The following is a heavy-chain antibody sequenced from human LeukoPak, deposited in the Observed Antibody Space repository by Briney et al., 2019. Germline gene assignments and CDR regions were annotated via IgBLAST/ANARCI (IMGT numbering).Heavy chain of an antibody. V-gene: IGHV3-23*01. CDR2: ISYNGGST. Sequence: GGSLRLSCAASGFTFTNYAMSWVRQAPGKGLEWVSTISYNGGSTYYADSVKGRFTISRDSSDNTLYLQMNSLRAEDTAVYYCARRAGSYSHSYDYWGQGTLVTVSS. J-gene: IGHJ4*02. CDR3: ARRAGSYSHSYDY. D-gene: IGHD2-15*01. CDR1: GFTFTNYA.